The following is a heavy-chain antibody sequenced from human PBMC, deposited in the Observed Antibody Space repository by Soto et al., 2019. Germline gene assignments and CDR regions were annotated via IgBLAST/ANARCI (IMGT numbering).Heavy chain of an antibody. V-gene: IGHV3-30-3*01. Sequence: QVQLVESGGGVVQPGGSLSLSCAASGFPFSSFAMTWVRQTPGKGLEWVAFIYNDGSNKYYADSVKGRFTISRDNSRNTLYLQMNSLRAEDTAVYYCARDLWPISPKFDYWGQGTLVTVSS. J-gene: IGHJ4*02. CDR3: ARDLWPISPKFDY. CDR2: IYNDGSNK. CDR1: GFPFSSFA.